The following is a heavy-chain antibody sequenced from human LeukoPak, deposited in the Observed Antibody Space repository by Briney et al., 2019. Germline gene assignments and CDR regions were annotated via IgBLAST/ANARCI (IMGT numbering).Heavy chain of an antibody. Sequence: SETLSLTCTVSGGSISSYYWSWIRQPPGKGLEWIGYIYYSGSTNYNPSLKSRVTISVDTSKNQFSLKLSSVTAADTAVYYCARGEGDSSGYYFWDYYYYMDVWGKGTTVTISS. D-gene: IGHD3-22*01. CDR1: GGSISSYY. CDR2: IYYSGST. J-gene: IGHJ6*03. CDR3: ARGEGDSSGYYFWDYYYYMDV. V-gene: IGHV4-59*01.